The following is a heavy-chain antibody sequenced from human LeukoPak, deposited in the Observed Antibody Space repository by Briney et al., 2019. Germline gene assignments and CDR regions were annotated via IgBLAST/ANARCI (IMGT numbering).Heavy chain of an antibody. CDR2: IGGSRDVK. D-gene: IGHD2-2*01. J-gene: IGHJ4*02. CDR1: GFTFSSYD. Sequence: PGGSLRLSCAASGFTFSSYDMDWVRQAPGKGLEWVSHIGGSRDVKYYAKSVKGRFTISRDNAKNSLYLQMTSLRDEDTAIYYCARLGYRSDPSCSMPLDFWGQGNLVAVSS. V-gene: IGHV3-48*02. CDR3: ARLGYRSDPSCSMPLDF.